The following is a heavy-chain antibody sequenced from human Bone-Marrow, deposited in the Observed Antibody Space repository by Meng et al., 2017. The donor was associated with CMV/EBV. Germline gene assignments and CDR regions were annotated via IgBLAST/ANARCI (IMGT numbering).Heavy chain of an antibody. CDR2: INHSGST. V-gene: IGHV4-34*08. Sequence: ESLKISCAASGFTFSSYAMHWVRQAPGKGLEWIGEINHSGSTNYNPSLKSRVTISVDTSKNQFSLKLSSVTAADTAVYYCATLGGHMGHSRGYYYYYGMDVWGQGTTVTVSS. D-gene: IGHD6-19*01. CDR1: GFTFSSYA. J-gene: IGHJ6*02. CDR3: ATLGGHMGHSRGYYYYYGMDV.